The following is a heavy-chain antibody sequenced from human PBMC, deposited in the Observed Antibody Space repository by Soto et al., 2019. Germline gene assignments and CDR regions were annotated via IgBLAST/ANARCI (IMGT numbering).Heavy chain of an antibody. Sequence: VASVKVFCKASGVNFSSYAISWVRQAPGQALEWMGGIIPIFGTADYAQKFQGRVTITADKSTSTAYMELSSLRSEDTAVYYCARSGFWSGYYPKYYGMDVWGQGTTVTVSS. CDR1: GVNFSSYA. CDR2: IIPIFGTA. J-gene: IGHJ6*02. V-gene: IGHV1-69*06. D-gene: IGHD3-3*01. CDR3: ARSGFWSGYYPKYYGMDV.